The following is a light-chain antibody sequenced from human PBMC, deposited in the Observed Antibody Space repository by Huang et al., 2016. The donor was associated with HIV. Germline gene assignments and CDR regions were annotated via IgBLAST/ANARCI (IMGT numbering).Light chain of an antibody. J-gene: IGKJ3*01. CDR2: DAS. Sequence: EIVLTQSPATLSLSPGERATLSCRASQSVSSYLAWYQQKPGQAPRLLIYDASKRATGIPAGFSGSGSGTDGTLTIRSLEPEDFAVYFCQQRNSWHPIFTFGHGTKVDIK. V-gene: IGKV3-11*01. CDR3: QQRNSWHPIFT. CDR1: QSVSSY.